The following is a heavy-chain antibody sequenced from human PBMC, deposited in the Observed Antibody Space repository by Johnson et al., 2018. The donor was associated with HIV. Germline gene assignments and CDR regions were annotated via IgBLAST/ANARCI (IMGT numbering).Heavy chain of an antibody. D-gene: IGHD1-26*01. Sequence: QVQLVESGGGLVKPGGSLRLSCAASGFTFSDYYMSWIRQAPGKGLEWVSYISSSGSIIYYSDSVKGRFAISRDNVKNSSYLQMNSLRAEDTAVYFCTRGPLTVGATIDALDIWGHGTMVTVSS. CDR2: ISSSGSII. CDR1: GFTFSDYY. V-gene: IGHV3-11*04. J-gene: IGHJ3*02. CDR3: TRGPLTVGATIDALDI.